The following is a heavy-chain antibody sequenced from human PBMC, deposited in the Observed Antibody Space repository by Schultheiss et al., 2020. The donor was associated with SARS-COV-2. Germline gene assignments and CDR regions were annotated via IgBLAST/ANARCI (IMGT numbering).Heavy chain of an antibody. Sequence: GGSLRLSCRVSGFPFSAYRLHWVRQVPGEGPVWVSAISGSGGSTYYADSVKGRFTISRDNSKNTAYLQMNSLRAEDTAVYYCARVGTIPSDYWGQGTLVTVSS. D-gene: IGHD3-3*01. V-gene: IGHV3-23*01. CDR1: GFPFSAYR. CDR3: ARVGTIPSDY. J-gene: IGHJ4*02. CDR2: ISGSGGST.